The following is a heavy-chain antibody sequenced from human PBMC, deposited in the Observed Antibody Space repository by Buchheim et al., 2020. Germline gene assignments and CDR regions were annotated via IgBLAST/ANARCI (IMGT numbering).Heavy chain of an antibody. Sequence: QVQLVESGGGVVQPGRSLRLSCAASGFTFSSYAMHWVRQAPGKGLEWVAVISYDGSNKYYADSVKGRFTISRDNSKNTLYLKMNSLRAEDTAVYYCARRQAVAGRAYYYYYGMDVWGQGTT. CDR2: ISYDGSNK. J-gene: IGHJ6*02. CDR1: GFTFSSYA. V-gene: IGHV3-30-3*01. D-gene: IGHD6-19*01. CDR3: ARRQAVAGRAYYYYYGMDV.